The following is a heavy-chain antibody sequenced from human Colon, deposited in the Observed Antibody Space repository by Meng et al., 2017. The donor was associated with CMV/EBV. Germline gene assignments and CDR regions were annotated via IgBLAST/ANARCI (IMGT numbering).Heavy chain of an antibody. CDR2: IRSKANSYAT. J-gene: IGHJ4*02. CDR1: GFTFSGSA. CDR3: IGDCGGDCYSDGALNY. V-gene: IGHV3-73*01. Sequence: SGFTFSGSAMHWVRQASGKGLEWVGRIRSKANSYATTYAASVKGRFTISRDDSKNTAYLQMDSLKTDDTAVYYCIGDCGGDCYSDGALNYWGQGTLVTVS. D-gene: IGHD2-21*02.